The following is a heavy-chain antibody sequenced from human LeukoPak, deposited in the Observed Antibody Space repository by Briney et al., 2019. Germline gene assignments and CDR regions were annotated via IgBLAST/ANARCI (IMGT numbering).Heavy chain of an antibody. D-gene: IGHD6-19*01. V-gene: IGHV1-2*02. CDR3: ARDRVGSGWPRPYYFEF. CDR1: GYTFTGYY. Sequence: ASVKVSCKPSGYTFTGYYLHWVRQAPGQALEWMGWMNPNTGATMYAQKFQDRVSMSRDTSSSTAYMDLTSLRPDDTAVYFCARDRVGSGWPRPYYFEFWGQGTLVTVSS. J-gene: IGHJ4*02. CDR2: MNPNTGAT.